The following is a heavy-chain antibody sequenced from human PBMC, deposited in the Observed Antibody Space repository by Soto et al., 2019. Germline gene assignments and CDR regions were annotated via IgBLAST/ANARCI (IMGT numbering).Heavy chain of an antibody. J-gene: IGHJ5*02. CDR2: IYYSGRT. V-gene: IGHV4-59*01. CDR1: GRSISSYY. D-gene: IGHD2-2*02. Sequence: PSESLSLTCTVSGRSISSYYWSWIRQPPGKGLEWIGYIYYSGRTNYNPSLKSRVTISVDTSKNQFSLKLSSVTAADTAVYYCARGYCSSTSCYIWDNWFDPWGQGTLVTVSS. CDR3: ARGYCSSTSCYIWDNWFDP.